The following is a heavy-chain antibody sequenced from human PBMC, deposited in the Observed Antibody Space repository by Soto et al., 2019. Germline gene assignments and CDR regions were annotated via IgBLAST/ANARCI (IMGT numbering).Heavy chain of an antibody. CDR2: ISTYNGNT. D-gene: IGHD5-12*01. Sequence: QVHLVQSGAEVKKPGASVKVSCKASGYAFTNYGISWVRQAPGQGLEWMGWISTYNGNTNYAQKFQGRVTMTTDTSTRTAYMDLRSLRSDDTAVYYCARGYTGYDFWDSFEYWGQGTLVNVSS. V-gene: IGHV1-18*01. CDR3: ARGYTGYDFWDSFEY. J-gene: IGHJ4*02. CDR1: GYAFTNYG.